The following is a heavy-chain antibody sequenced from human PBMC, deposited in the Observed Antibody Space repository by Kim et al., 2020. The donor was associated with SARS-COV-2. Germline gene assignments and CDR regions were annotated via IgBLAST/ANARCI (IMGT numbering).Heavy chain of an antibody. Sequence: AQTLQGRLTMTTDTSTSTAYMELRSLKSDDTAVYYCARGDYYDSGSYFAYWGQGTLVTVSS. J-gene: IGHJ4*02. CDR3: ARGDYYDSGSYFAY. D-gene: IGHD3-10*01. V-gene: IGHV1-18*01.